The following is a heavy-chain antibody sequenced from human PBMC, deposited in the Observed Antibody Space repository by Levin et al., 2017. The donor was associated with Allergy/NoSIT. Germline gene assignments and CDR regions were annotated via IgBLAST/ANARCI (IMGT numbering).Heavy chain of an antibody. J-gene: IGHJ5*02. CDR2: IYYSGST. CDR3: ARMYCSSTSCYAGMGLNWFDP. D-gene: IGHD2-2*01. V-gene: IGHV4-59*01. Sequence: SETLSLTCTVSGGSISSYYWSWIRQPPGKGLEWIGYIYYSGSTNYNPSLKSRVTISVDTSKNQFSLKLSSVTTADTAVYYCARMYCSSTSCYAGMGLNWFDPWGQGTLVTVSS. CDR1: GGSISSYY.